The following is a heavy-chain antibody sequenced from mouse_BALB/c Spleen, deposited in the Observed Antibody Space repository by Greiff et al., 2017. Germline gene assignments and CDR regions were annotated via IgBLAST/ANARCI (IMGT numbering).Heavy chain of an antibody. Sequence: EVKLVESGGGLVKPGGSLKLSCAASGFAFSSYGMSWVRQTPDKRLELVATINSNGGSTYYPDSVKGRFTISRDNAKNTLYLQMSSLKSEDTAMYYCARNYGSRNYAMDYWGQGTSVTVSS. CDR3: ARNYGSRNYAMDY. CDR1: GFAFSSYG. V-gene: IGHV5-6-3*01. D-gene: IGHD1-1*01. J-gene: IGHJ4*01. CDR2: INSNGGST.